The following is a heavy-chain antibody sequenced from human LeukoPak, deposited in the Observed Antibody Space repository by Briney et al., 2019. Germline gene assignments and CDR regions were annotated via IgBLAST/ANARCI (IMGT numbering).Heavy chain of an antibody. CDR3: ARADWFSFDY. J-gene: IGHJ4*02. CDR2: IKPDGGEK. V-gene: IGHV3-7*04. CDR1: GFILSSYW. D-gene: IGHD3-9*01. Sequence: GGSLRLSCAASGFILSSYWMSWVRQAPGKGLEWVAAIKPDGGEKDYVDSVKGRFTISRDNAKNSPYLQMNTLRAEDTAVYYCARADWFSFDYWGQGTLVTVSS.